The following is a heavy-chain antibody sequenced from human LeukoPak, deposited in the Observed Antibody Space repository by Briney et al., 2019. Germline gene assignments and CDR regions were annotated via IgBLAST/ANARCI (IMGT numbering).Heavy chain of an antibody. Sequence: ASVKVSCTASGYTFTGYYIHWVRQAPGQGLEWMGRINPNNGGTNYAQKFQGRVTMTRDMSMSTAYMELSRLRSVDTAVYYCAGEDNSSGYRPFDIWGQGTMVTVPS. CDR1: GYTFTGYY. J-gene: IGHJ3*02. CDR2: INPNNGGT. CDR3: AGEDNSSGYRPFDI. V-gene: IGHV1-2*06. D-gene: IGHD3-22*01.